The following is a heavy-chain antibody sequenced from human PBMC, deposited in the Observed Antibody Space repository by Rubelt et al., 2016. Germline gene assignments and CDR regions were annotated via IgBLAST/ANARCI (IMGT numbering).Heavy chain of an antibody. CDR3: VTDLVAD. J-gene: IGHJ4*02. D-gene: IGHD5-12*01. Sequence: EVQLVESGGRLVEPGEVLRLSCVASGFTLSSAWMHWVRQAPGKGLEWVGRIKRQTDGGKTDFAAPVKGRFTISRDDSKNTLYLQMNSLKIEDTAVYYCVTDLVADWGQGTLVTVSS. V-gene: IGHV3-15*07. CDR2: IKRQTDGGKT. CDR1: GFTLSSAW.